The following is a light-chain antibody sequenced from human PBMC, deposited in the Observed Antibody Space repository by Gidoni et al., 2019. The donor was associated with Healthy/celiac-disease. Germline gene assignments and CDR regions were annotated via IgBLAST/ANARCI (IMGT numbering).Light chain of an antibody. CDR1: SSNIGAGYD. Sequence: QSVLTQPPSVSGDPVQRVTISCTGRSSNIGAGYDVHWYQQLPGTAPKLLIYGNSNRPSGVPDRFSGSKSGTSASLAITGLQAEDEADYYCHSYDSSLSGFWVFGGGTKLTVL. V-gene: IGLV1-40*01. CDR3: HSYDSSLSGFWV. J-gene: IGLJ3*02. CDR2: GNS.